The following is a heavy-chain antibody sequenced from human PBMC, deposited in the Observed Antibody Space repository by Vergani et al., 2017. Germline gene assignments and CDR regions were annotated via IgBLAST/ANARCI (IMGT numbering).Heavy chain of an antibody. CDR1: GGSFSGYY. Sequence: QVQLQQWGAGLLKPSETLSLTCAVYGGSFSGYYWSWIRQPPGKGLEWIGEINHSGSTNYNPSLKSRVTISVDTSKNQFSLKLSSVTAAATAVYYCARAPYGSGNNYYYYGMDVWGQGTTVTVSS. D-gene: IGHD3-10*01. CDR3: ARAPYGSGNNYYYYGMDV. V-gene: IGHV4-34*01. J-gene: IGHJ6*02. CDR2: INHSGST.